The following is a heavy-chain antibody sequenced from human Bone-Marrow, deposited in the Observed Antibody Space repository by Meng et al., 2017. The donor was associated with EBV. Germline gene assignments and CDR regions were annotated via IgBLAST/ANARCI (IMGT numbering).Heavy chain of an antibody. D-gene: IGHD5-18*01. J-gene: IGHJ4*02. CDR2: IKNDGSSI. CDR1: GFTFSDYW. Sequence: VLSVASGGLLIQPGGPLSRSCAASGFTFSDYWMHWVRQAPGKGLVWVSRIKNDGSSITYADSVKGRFTISRDNAKNTLYLQMNSLRAEDTAVYYCVRIERGYRYGLIGYWGQGTLVTVSS. V-gene: IGHV3-74*01. CDR3: VRIERGYRYGLIGY.